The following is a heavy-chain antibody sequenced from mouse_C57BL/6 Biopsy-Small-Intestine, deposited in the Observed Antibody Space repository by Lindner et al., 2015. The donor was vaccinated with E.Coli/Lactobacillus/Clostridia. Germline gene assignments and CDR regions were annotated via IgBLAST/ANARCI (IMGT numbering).Heavy chain of an antibody. CDR2: INPNNGGT. CDR1: GYTFTSYW. J-gene: IGHJ1*03. CDR3: ARYFGDYDGYWYFDV. V-gene: IGHV1-53*01. Sequence: VQLQESGTELVKPGASVKLSCKASGYTFTSYWMHWVKQRPGQGLEWIGNINPNNGGTIYNQKFKGKATLTVDKSSSTAYMELRSLTSEDTAVYYCARYFGDYDGYWYFDVWGTGTTVTVSS. D-gene: IGHD2-4*01.